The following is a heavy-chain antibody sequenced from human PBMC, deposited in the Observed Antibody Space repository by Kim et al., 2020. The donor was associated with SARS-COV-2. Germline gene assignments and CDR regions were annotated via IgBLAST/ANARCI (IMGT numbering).Heavy chain of an antibody. D-gene: IGHD6-19*01. CDR1: GGTFSSYA. J-gene: IGHJ6*02. CDR2: IIPIFGTA. V-gene: IGHV1-69*13. CDR3: ARDGTVAGTDYYYYYGMDV. Sequence: SVKVSYKASGGTFSSYAISWVRQAPGQGLEWMGGIIPIFGTANYAQKFQGRVTITADESTSTAYMELSSLRSEDTAVYYCARDGTVAGTDYYYYYGMDVWGQGTTVTVSS.